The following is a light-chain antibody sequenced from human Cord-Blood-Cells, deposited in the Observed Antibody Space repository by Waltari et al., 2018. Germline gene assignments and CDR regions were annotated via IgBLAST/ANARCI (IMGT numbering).Light chain of an antibody. V-gene: IGKV3-15*01. CDR2: GAS. J-gene: IGKJ2*01. CDR3: QQYNNWPPYT. CDR1: QSVSSN. Sequence: EIVMTQSPATLPVSPGERATLSCRASQSVSSNLAWYQQKPVQAPRLLIYGASTRATGIPARFSGSGSGTEFTLTISSLQSEDFAVYYCQQYNNWPPYTFGQGTKLEIK.